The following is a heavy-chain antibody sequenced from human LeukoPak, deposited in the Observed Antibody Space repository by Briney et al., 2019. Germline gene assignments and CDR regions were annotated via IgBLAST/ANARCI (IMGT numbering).Heavy chain of an antibody. D-gene: IGHD3-10*01. CDR2: DYCGGNT. J-gene: IGHJ4*02. CDR1: GFSVTTDSYC. CDR3: ARDHFGSLDS. Sequence: SETLSLACTVSGFSVTTDSYCWGWIRQPPGKGLEWIGYDYCGGNTNYDPSLKRRVTISVDTSKNQFSLTLTSVTAADTAVYFCARDHFGSLDSWGQGILVTVSS. V-gene: IGHV4-61*01.